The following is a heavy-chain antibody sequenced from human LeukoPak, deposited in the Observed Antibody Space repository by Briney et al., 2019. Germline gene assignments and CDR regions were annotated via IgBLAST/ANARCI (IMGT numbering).Heavy chain of an antibody. Sequence: GGSLRLSCAASGFTFSSYSMNWIRQAPGRGLEWVSSISSSTSYIYYADSVKGRFTISKDNAKNSLYLQMNSLRAEDTAVYYCARAGGSTVSHSDYWGQGTLVTVSS. V-gene: IGHV3-21*01. CDR2: ISSSTSYI. CDR1: GFTFSSYS. CDR3: ARAGGSTVSHSDY. J-gene: IGHJ4*02. D-gene: IGHD4-17*01.